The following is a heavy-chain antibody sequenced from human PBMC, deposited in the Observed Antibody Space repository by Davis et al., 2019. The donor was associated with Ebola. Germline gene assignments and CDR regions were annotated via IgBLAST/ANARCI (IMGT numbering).Heavy chain of an antibody. CDR3: AKDIALYIIDVY. Sequence: GESLKISCAASGFSFNTYAMSWVRQAPGKGLEWVASISISGRDTYYADFVQGRFTVSRDNSKNTLYLQMDSVRAEDTAVYYCAKDIALYIIDVYWGQGTLVTVSS. V-gene: IGHV3-23*01. J-gene: IGHJ4*02. D-gene: IGHD3-10*01. CDR1: GFSFNTYA. CDR2: ISISGRDT.